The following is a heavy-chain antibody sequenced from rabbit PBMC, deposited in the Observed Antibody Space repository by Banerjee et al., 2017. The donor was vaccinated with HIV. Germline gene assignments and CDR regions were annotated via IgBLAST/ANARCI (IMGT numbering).Heavy chain of an antibody. CDR1: GFSFSSYYY. V-gene: IGHV1S45*01. J-gene: IGHJ6*01. D-gene: IGHD7-1*01. CDR2: IDTNTGKT. CDR3: ARDAGGDGYSNDL. Sequence: QEQLEESGGDLVKPGASLTLTCTASGFSFSSYYYMYWVRQAPGKGLEWIGFIDTNTGKTFYASWAKGRFTISKTSPTTVTLQMTSLTVADTATYFCARDAGGDGYSNDLWGPGTLVTDS.